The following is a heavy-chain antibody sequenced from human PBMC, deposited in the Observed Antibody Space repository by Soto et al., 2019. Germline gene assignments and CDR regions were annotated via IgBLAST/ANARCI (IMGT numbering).Heavy chain of an antibody. CDR1: GASIFSDDW. CDR2: IHHTGTT. J-gene: IGHJ1*01. Sequence: QVQLQESGPGLVKPSGTLSLTCVVSGASIFSDDWWTWVRQPPGKGLEWLGEIHHTGTTNYKSSLNSRVTISLDKIKDQFSLRLNPVTAADTAIYYCANWGGLRLPSVLWGRGTLVTVSS. V-gene: IGHV4-4*02. CDR3: ANWGGLRLPSVL. D-gene: IGHD3-16*01.